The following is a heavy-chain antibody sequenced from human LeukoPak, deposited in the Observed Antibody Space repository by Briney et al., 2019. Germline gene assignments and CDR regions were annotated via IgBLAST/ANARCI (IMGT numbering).Heavy chain of an antibody. J-gene: IGHJ4*02. CDR1: GGSISSYY. Sequence: SETLSLTCTVSGGSISSYYWSWIRQPPGKGLEWIGYIYYSGSTNYNPSLKSRVTISVDTSKSQFSLKLSSVTAADTAVYYCARGGAVAGDFDYWGQGTLVTVSS. CDR3: ARGGAVAGDFDY. CDR2: IYYSGST. D-gene: IGHD6-19*01. V-gene: IGHV4-59*01.